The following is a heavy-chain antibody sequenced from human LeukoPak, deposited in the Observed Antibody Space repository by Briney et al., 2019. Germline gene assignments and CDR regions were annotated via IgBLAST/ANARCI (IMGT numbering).Heavy chain of an antibody. CDR2: IYYSGST. D-gene: IGHD3-10*01. V-gene: IGHV4-59*01. CDR3: ARTYYYGSRSYFFDY. CDR1: GGSISTYY. J-gene: IGHJ4*02. Sequence: PSETLSLTCTVSGGSISTYYWSWIRQPPGKGLEWIGYIYYSGSTNYNPSLKSRVTISVDTSKNQFSLKLSSVTAADTAVYYCARTYYYGSRSYFFDYWGQGTLVTVSS.